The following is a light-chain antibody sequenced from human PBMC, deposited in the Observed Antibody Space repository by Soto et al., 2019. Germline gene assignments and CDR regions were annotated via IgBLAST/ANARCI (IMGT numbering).Light chain of an antibody. CDR3: QQYFSYPLT. J-gene: IGKJ4*01. CDR2: NAS. V-gene: IGKV1-8*01. CDR1: QSISSH. Sequence: AIRMTQSPSSFSASTGDRVTITCRASQSISSHLAWYQVKPGKAPRLLIYNASYLESGVPSRFSGSGSGTDFTLTISSLQSEDFAVYYCQQYFSYPLTFGGGTKVEIK.